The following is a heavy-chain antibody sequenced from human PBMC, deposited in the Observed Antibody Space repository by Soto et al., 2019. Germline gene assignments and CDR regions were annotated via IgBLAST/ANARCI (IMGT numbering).Heavy chain of an antibody. Sequence: ASVKVSCKVSGNTLTELSMHWVRQAPGKGLEWMGSFDPEDGETIYAQKFQGRVTMTEDISTDTAYMDLSSLRSEDTAVYYCATGIPLYGMDVWGQGTTVTVSS. J-gene: IGHJ6*02. CDR2: FDPEDGET. D-gene: IGHD2-21*01. CDR3: ATGIPLYGMDV. V-gene: IGHV1-24*01. CDR1: GNTLTELS.